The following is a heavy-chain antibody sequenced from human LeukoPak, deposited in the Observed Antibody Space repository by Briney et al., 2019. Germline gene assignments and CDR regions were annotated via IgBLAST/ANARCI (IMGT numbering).Heavy chain of an antibody. CDR3: ARALPAAMGYYYGMDV. D-gene: IGHD2-2*01. CDR1: GFTVSSNY. CDR2: IYSGGST. V-gene: IGHV3-66*01. J-gene: IGHJ6*02. Sequence: GGSLRLSCAASGFTVSSNYMSWVRQAPGKGLEWVSVIYSGGSTYYSDSVKGRFTISRDNSKNTLYLQMNSLRVEDTAVYYCARALPAAMGYYYGMDVWGQGTTVTVSS.